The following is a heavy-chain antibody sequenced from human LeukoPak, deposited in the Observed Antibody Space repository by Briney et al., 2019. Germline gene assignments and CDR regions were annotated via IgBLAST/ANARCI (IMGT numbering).Heavy chain of an antibody. J-gene: IGHJ4*02. CDR3: ARDTVRMVRGVSDY. V-gene: IGHV3-11*01. Sequence: GGSLRLSCAASGFTFSDYDMSWIRQAPGKGLEWVSYISSSGSTIYYADSVKGRFTISRDNAKNSLYLQMNSLRAEDTAVYYCARDTVRMVRGVSDYWGQGTLVTVSS. D-gene: IGHD3-10*01. CDR2: ISSSGSTI. CDR1: GFTFSDYD.